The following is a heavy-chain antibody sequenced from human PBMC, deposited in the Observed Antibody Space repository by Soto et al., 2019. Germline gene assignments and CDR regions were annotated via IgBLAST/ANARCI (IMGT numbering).Heavy chain of an antibody. CDR1: DGSISGYV. V-gene: IGHV4-59*01. J-gene: IGHJ4*02. CDR2: IHYTETT. CDR3: ARGTSSWSWKFDY. D-gene: IGHD6-13*01. Sequence: SETLSLXCIVSDGSISGYVWRWIREPPGKGREWIGYIHYTETTHYNPSLKRRVTMSLDTSKNQLSLRLTSVTAADTAVYYCARGTSSWSWKFDYWGQGILVTVS.